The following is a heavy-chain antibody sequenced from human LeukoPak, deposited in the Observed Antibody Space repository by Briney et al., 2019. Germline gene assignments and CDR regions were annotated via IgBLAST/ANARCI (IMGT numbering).Heavy chain of an antibody. V-gene: IGHV1-18*01. CDR1: GGTFSSYA. Sequence: ASVKVSCKASGGTFSSYAISWVRQAPGQGLEWMGWISAYNGNTNYAQKLQGRVTMTTDTSTSTAYMELRSLRSDDTAVYYCARDQRNWNNGNYYYYMDVWGKGTTVTVSS. J-gene: IGHJ6*03. CDR2: ISAYNGNT. D-gene: IGHD1/OR15-1a*01. CDR3: ARDQRNWNNGNYYYYMDV.